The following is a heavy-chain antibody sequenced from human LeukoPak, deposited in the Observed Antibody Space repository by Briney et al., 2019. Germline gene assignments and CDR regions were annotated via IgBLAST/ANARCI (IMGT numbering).Heavy chain of an antibody. CDR1: GGSFSGYY. CDR3: ARDKSYSSSWSPRLVWFDP. Sequence: SETLSLTCAVYGGSFSGYYWSWIRQPPGKGLEWIGEINHSGSTNYNPSLKSRVTISVDTSKNQFSLKLSSVTAADTAVYYCARDKSYSSSWSPRLVWFDPWGQGTLVTVSS. V-gene: IGHV4-34*01. CDR2: INHSGST. D-gene: IGHD6-13*01. J-gene: IGHJ5*02.